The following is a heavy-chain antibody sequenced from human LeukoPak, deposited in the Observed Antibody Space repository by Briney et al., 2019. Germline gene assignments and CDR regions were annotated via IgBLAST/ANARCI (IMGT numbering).Heavy chain of an antibody. CDR1: GDFITSSDHY. CDR3: ARHLYYSASAFWYIDL. CDR2: VSHSGNT. D-gene: IGHD3-10*01. J-gene: IGHJ2*01. V-gene: IGHV4-39*01. Sequence: PSETLSLTCTLSGDFITSSDHYWVWIRQSPGKGLEWIGSVSHSGNTYYKSSLRSRVTVSLDTSKNEFSLILTSVTAADTAEYYCARHLYYSASAFWYIDLWGRGTLVIVSP.